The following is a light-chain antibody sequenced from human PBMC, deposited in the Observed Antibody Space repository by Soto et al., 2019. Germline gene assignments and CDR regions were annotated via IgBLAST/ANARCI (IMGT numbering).Light chain of an antibody. CDR2: DAS. V-gene: IGKV3-11*01. Sequence: ENVLTQSPATLSLSPGGKTPLSRRASQSVSSYLAWYQQKPGQAPRLLIYDASNRATGIPARFSGSGSGTDFTLTISSLEPEDFAVYYCQQRSNWPPTFGQGTRLEIK. J-gene: IGKJ5*01. CDR3: QQRSNWPPT. CDR1: QSVSSY.